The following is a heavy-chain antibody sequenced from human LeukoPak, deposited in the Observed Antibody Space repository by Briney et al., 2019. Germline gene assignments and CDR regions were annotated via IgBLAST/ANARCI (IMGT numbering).Heavy chain of an antibody. Sequence: PGGSLRLSCVASGFTFSSYGMHWVRQAPSKGLEWVSYISSSSSTIYYADSVKGRFTISRDNAKNSLYLQMNSLRAEDTAVYYCARGNYGDYLPYDAFDIWGQGTMVTVSS. J-gene: IGHJ3*02. CDR3: ARGNYGDYLPYDAFDI. CDR2: ISSSSSTI. CDR1: GFTFSSYG. V-gene: IGHV3-48*04. D-gene: IGHD4-17*01.